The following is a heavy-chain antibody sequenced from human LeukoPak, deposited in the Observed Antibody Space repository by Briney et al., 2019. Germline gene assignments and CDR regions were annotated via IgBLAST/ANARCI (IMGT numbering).Heavy chain of an antibody. J-gene: IGHJ5*02. D-gene: IGHD3-22*01. CDR2: MYYSGST. Sequence: SQTLSLTCTVSGGSISSGDYYWSRIRQPPGKGLEWIAYMYYSGSTYYNPSLKSRVTVSADTSKNQLSLKLSSVTAADTAVYYCARPYYYDSRIDPWGQGILVTVSS. CDR1: GGSISSGDYY. CDR3: ARPYYYDSRIDP. V-gene: IGHV4-30-4*01.